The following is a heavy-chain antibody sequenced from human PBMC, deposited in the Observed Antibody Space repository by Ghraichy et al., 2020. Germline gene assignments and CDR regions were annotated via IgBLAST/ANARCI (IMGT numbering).Heavy chain of an antibody. CDR2: IYYSGST. D-gene: IGHD2-15*01. CDR3: ARTWGGYCSGGSCYTASNWFDP. Sequence: SDTLSLTCTVSGGSISSGGYYWSWIRQHPGKGLEWIGYIYYSGSTYYNPSLKSRVTISVDTSKNQFSLKLSSVTAADTAVYYCARTWGGYCSGGSCYTASNWFDPWGQGILVTVSS. J-gene: IGHJ5*02. CDR1: GGSISSGGYY. V-gene: IGHV4-31*03.